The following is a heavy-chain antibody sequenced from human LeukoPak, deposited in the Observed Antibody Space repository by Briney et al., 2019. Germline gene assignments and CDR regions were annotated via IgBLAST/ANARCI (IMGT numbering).Heavy chain of an antibody. V-gene: IGHV1-2*02. CDR2: INPYTGGT. J-gene: IGHJ4*02. CDR1: GYTFTDYY. Sequence: ASVKVSCKASGYTFTDYYMHWVRRAPGQGLGWMAWINPYTGGTNYAQRFQGRVTMTRDTSISTAYMELNSLRSDDTAVYYCARGWSGPYYFDYWGQGTLVTVSS. D-gene: IGHD3-3*01. CDR3: ARGWSGPYYFDY.